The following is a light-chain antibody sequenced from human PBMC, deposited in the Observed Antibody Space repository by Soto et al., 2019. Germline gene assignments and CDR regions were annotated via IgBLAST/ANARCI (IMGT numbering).Light chain of an antibody. J-gene: IGKJ2*01. CDR2: KAS. CDR3: QQYNGYPHT. V-gene: IGKV1-5*03. Sequence: DIQMTQSPSPLSASVGDRVTITCRASQSISTWLAWYQQKPGKAPKLLIYKASSLRNGVPSRFSGSGSGTEFTLTIYILQPDDFASYYCQQYNGYPHTFGQGTKLEIK. CDR1: QSISTW.